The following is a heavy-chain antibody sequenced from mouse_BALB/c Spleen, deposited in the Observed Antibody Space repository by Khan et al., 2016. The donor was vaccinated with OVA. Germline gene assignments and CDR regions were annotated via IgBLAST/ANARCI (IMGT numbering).Heavy chain of an antibody. CDR2: ISYSGST. D-gene: IGHD1-2*01. CDR3: ARTARIKY. Sequence: EVKLLESGPGLVKPSQSLSLTCTVTGYSITSGYGWNWIRQFPGNKLEWMGYISYSGSTNYNPSLKSRISITRDTYKNQFFLQLNSVTTEDTATYSCARTARIKYWGQGTTLTVSS. CDR1: GYSITSGYG. J-gene: IGHJ2*01. V-gene: IGHV3-2*02.